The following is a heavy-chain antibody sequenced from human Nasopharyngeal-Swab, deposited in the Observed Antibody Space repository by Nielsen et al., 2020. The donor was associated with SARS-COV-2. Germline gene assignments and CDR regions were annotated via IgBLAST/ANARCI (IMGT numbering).Heavy chain of an antibody. J-gene: IGHJ6*02. CDR1: GGSFSGYY. D-gene: IGHD3-3*01. V-gene: IGHV4-34*01. CDR2: INHSGST. CDR3: ARVYYDFWSGYYPYGMDV. Sequence: SETLSLTCAVYGGSFSGYYWSWIRRPPGKGLEWIGEINHSGSTNYNPSLKSRVTISVDTSKNQFSLKLSSVTAADTAVYYCARVYYDFWSGYYPYGMDVWGQGTTVTVSS.